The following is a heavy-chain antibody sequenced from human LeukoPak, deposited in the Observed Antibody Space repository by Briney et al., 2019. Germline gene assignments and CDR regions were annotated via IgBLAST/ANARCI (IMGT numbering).Heavy chain of an antibody. D-gene: IGHD6-19*01. Sequence: GGSLRLSCAASGFTVSSNYMSWVRQAPGKGLEWVSVIYSGGSTYYADSVKGRFTISRDNSKNTLYLQMNSLRAEDTAVSYCARGSSGWYDGFDYWGQGTLVTVYS. CDR2: IYSGGST. V-gene: IGHV3-66*02. CDR1: GFTVSSNY. J-gene: IGHJ4*02. CDR3: ARGSSGWYDGFDY.